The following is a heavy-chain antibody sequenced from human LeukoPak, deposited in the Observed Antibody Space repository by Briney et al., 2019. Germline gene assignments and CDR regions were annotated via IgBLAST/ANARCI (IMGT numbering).Heavy chain of an antibody. V-gene: IGHV4-30-2*01. CDR1: GGSISSGGYY. CDR3: ARDAIGPGAVSSYFFDY. J-gene: IGHJ4*02. D-gene: IGHD2-8*02. CDR2: IYYSGST. Sequence: SETLSLTCTVSGGSISSGGYYWTWIRQPPGKGLEWIGNIYYSGSTSYNPSLKSRVSISVDRSKKQLSLRLSSVTAADTAVYYCARDAIGPGAVSSYFFDYWGQGTLVTVSS.